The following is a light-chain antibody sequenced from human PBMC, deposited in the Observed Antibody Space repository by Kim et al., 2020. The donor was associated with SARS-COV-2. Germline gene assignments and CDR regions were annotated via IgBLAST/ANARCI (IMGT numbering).Light chain of an antibody. CDR2: LNSDGSH. CDR1: SGHSTYA. V-gene: IGLV4-69*01. J-gene: IGLJ3*02. Sequence: ELTQPPSASASLGASVKLTCTLSSGHSTYAIAWHQQQPEKGPRYLMKLNSDGSHTKGDGIPDRFSGSSSGAERYLSISSLQSEDEADYYCQTWDTGIRVFGGGTQLTVL. CDR3: QTWDTGIRV.